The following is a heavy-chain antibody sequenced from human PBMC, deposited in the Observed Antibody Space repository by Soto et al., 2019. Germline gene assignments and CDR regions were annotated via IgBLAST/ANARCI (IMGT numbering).Heavy chain of an antibody. D-gene: IGHD3-16*02. CDR3: ARSRIYDYVWGSYRYGWFDP. Sequence: QVQLVQSGAEVKKPGASVKVSCKASGYTFTSYGISWVRQAPGQGLEWMGWISAYNGNTNYAQKLQGRVTMTTDTSPSTAYMEMRSLRSDDTAVYYCARSRIYDYVWGSYRYGWFDPWGQGTLVTVSS. CDR1: GYTFTSYG. J-gene: IGHJ5*02. V-gene: IGHV1-18*01. CDR2: ISAYNGNT.